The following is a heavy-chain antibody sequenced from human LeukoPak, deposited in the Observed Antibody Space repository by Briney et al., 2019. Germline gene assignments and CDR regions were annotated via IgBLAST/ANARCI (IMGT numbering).Heavy chain of an antibody. CDR2: IYYSGST. CDR1: GGSISSYY. J-gene: IGHJ3*02. CDR3: ARAGSGYCSGGSCLNDVFDI. Sequence: SETLSLTCTVSGGSISSYYWSWIRQPPGKGLEWIGYIYYSGSTNYNPSLKSRVTISVDTSKNQFSLKLSSVTAADTAVYYCARAGSGYCSGGSCLNDVFDIWGQGTMVTVSS. D-gene: IGHD2-15*01. V-gene: IGHV4-59*01.